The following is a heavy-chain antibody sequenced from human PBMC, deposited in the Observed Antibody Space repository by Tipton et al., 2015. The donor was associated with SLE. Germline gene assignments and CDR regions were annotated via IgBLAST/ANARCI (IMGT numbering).Heavy chain of an antibody. V-gene: IGHV4-39*07. J-gene: IGHJ3*02. D-gene: IGHD5-24*01. CDR3: ARDIRDGYNGEDAFDI. CDR1: GGSISRGGYY. CDR2: IYYSGST. Sequence: TLSLTCTVSGGSISRGGYYWGGIRQPPGKGLEWIGSIYYSGSTYYNPSLKSRVTISVDTSKNQFSLKLSSVTAADTAVYYCARDIRDGYNGEDAFDIWGQGTMVTVSS.